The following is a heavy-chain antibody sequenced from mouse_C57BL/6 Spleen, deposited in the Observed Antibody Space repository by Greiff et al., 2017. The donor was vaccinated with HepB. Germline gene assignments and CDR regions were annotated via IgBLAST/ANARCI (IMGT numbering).Heavy chain of an antibody. V-gene: IGHV5-6*01. CDR3: ARKDYGSREDYFDY. D-gene: IGHD1-1*01. J-gene: IGHJ2*01. Sequence: EVMLVESGGDLVKPGGSLKLSCAASGFTFSSYGMSWVRQTPDKRLEWVATISSGGSYTYYPDSVKGRFTISRDNAKNTLYLQMSSLKSEDTAMYYCARKDYGSREDYFDYWGQGTTLTVSS. CDR2: ISSGGSYT. CDR1: GFTFSSYG.